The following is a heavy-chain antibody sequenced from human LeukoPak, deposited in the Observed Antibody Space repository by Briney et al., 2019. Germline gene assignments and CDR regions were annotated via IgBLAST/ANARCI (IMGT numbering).Heavy chain of an antibody. Sequence: PGGSLRLSCSASGFTVSRTYMSWVRQAPGKGLEWVSVIYGGGSTYYADSVMGRFTISRDSSKTTLFLQMSSLRAEDTAVYYCASRTYYADSSGYSGAFDIWGQGTLVTVSS. D-gene: IGHD3-22*01. V-gene: IGHV3-66*01. CDR2: IYGGGST. CDR1: GFTVSRTY. CDR3: ASRTYYADSSGYSGAFDI. J-gene: IGHJ3*02.